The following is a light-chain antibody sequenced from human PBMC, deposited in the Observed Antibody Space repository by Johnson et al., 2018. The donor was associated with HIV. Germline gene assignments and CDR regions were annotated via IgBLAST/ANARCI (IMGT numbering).Light chain of an antibody. CDR3: GTWDNSLNTAYV. CDR1: SSNIGNNY. J-gene: IGLJ1*01. Sequence: QSVLTQPPSVSAAPGQKVTISCSGSSSNIGNNYVSWYQQLPGTAPKLLIYEDNKRPSGIPDRFSGSKSGTSATLGITGLQTGDEADYYCGTWDNSLNTAYVFGTGTKVTVL. CDR2: EDN. V-gene: IGLV1-51*02.